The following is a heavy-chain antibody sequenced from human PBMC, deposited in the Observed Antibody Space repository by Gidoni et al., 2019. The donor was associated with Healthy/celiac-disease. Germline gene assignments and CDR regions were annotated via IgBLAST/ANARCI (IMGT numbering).Heavy chain of an antibody. CDR1: GFTFSSYE. V-gene: IGHV3-48*03. Sequence: EVQLVESGGGLVQPGGSLRLSCAASGFTFSSYEMNWVRQAPGKGLEWVSYISSSGSTIYYADSVKGRFTISRDNAKNSLYLQMNSLRAEDTAVYYCAAGWLQLGIWFDYWGQGTLVTVSS. D-gene: IGHD5-12*01. CDR3: AAGWLQLGIWFDY. J-gene: IGHJ4*02. CDR2: ISSSGSTI.